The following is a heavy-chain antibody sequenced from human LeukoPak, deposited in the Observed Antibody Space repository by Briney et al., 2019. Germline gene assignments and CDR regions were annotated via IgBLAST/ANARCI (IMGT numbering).Heavy chain of an antibody. J-gene: IGHJ6*02. CDR2: IYYSGST. D-gene: IGHD3-10*01. CDR1: GGSISSSSYY. Sequence: SETLSLTCTVSGGSISSSSYYWGWIRQPPGKGREWIGSIYYSGSTYYNPSLKSRVTISVDTSKNQFSLKLSSVTAADTAVYYCARSYSNPPYYYYGMDVWGQGTTVTVSS. CDR3: ARSYSNPPYYYYGMDV. V-gene: IGHV4-39*07.